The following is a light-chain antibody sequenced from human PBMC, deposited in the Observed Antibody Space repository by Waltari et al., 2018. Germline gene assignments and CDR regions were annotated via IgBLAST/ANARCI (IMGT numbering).Light chain of an antibody. V-gene: IGKV3-20*01. CDR3: QHYVRLPAT. J-gene: IGKJ1*01. CDR1: QSVGTS. Sequence: VLTQSPGTLSLSPGERATLACRASQSVGTSLACYPQKPGQAPRLLIYGASRRATGIPDRFSGSGSGTDFSLTISRLEPEDFAVYYCQHYVRLPATFGQGTKVEI. CDR2: GAS.